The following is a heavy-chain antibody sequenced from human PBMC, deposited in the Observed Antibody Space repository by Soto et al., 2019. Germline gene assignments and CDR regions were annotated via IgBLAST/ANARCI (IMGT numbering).Heavy chain of an antibody. V-gene: IGHV5-10-1*01. Sequence: GESLKISCKGSGYSFTSYWIGWVRQMPGKGLEWMGRIDPSDSYTNYSPSFQGHVTFSADESINTAYLQWSSLKASDTAMYYCTREQSDDNYFDPWGQGTLVTVSS. J-gene: IGHJ5*02. CDR1: GYSFTSYW. D-gene: IGHD6-19*01. CDR2: IDPSDSYT. CDR3: TREQSDDNYFDP.